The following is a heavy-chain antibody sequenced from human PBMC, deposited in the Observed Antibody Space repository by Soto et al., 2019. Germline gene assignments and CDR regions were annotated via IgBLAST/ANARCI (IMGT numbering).Heavy chain of an antibody. CDR3: ARGSRYSSSYYYYGMDV. CDR1: GDSVSSNSAA. CDR2: TYYRSKWYN. J-gene: IGHJ6*02. D-gene: IGHD6-6*01. V-gene: IGHV6-1*01. Sequence: PSQTLSLTCALSGDSVSSNSAAWNWIRQSPSRGLEWLGRTYYRSKWYNDYAVSVKSRITINPDTSKNQFSLRLNSVTPEDTAVYYCARGSRYSSSYYYYGMDVWGQGTTVTVSS.